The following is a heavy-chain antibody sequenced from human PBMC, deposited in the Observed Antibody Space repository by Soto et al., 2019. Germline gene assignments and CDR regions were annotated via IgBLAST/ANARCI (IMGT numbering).Heavy chain of an antibody. Sequence: EVQLVESGGGLVQPGGSLRLSCAASGFTFSSYWMSWVRQAPGKGLEWVANIKQDGSEKYYVDSVKGRFTNSRDNAKNSLYRQMNSLRAEDTPVYYCARGRTYYDYIWGSYRSQSDAFDIWGQGTMVTVSS. CDR1: GFTFSSYW. V-gene: IGHV3-7*01. CDR3: ARGRTYYDYIWGSYRSQSDAFDI. J-gene: IGHJ3*02. D-gene: IGHD3-16*02. CDR2: IKQDGSEK.